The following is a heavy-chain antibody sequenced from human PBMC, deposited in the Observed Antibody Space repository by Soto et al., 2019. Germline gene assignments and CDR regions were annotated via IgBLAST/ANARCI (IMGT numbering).Heavy chain of an antibody. J-gene: IGHJ4*02. V-gene: IGHV1-18*01. CDR3: ARGVPHNIVVVIAFPDY. CDR1: GYTFTNFG. D-gene: IGHD2-21*01. CDR2: ISGYNANT. Sequence: QIQLVQSGAEVKKPGASVKVTCKASGYTFTNFGITWVRQAPGQGLEWMGWISGYNANTKYARNFQGRITLTADTLTNTAYMELRSLRSDDTAVYYCARGVPHNIVVVIAFPDYWGQGTLVTVSS.